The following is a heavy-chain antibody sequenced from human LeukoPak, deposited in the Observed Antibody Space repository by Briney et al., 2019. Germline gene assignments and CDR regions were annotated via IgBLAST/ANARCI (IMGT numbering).Heavy chain of an antibody. D-gene: IGHD4-17*01. J-gene: IGHJ1*01. CDR3: AKNFGPYGDYEYFQH. V-gene: IGHV3-73*01. CDR1: GFTFSGSA. Sequence: GGSLRLSCAASGFTFSGSAMHWVRQASGKGLEWVGRIRNKANSYATAYTASVKGRFTISRDDSKNTAYLQMNSLKTEDTAVYYCAKNFGPYGDYEYFQHWGQGTLVTVSS. CDR2: IRNKANSYAT.